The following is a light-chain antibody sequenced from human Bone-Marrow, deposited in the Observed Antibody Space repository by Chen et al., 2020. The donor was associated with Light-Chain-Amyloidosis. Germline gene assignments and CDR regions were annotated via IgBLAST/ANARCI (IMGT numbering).Light chain of an antibody. Sequence: EIVLTHSPATLSLSPGERATLACRASQRVSSYLAWYQQKPGQATRLLIYDASNRATGIPARFSGSGSGTDFTLTISSLEPEDFATYYCQQSYSTPYTFGQGTKLEIK. CDR1: QRVSSY. V-gene: IGKV3-11*01. CDR2: DAS. CDR3: QQSYSTPYT. J-gene: IGKJ2*01.